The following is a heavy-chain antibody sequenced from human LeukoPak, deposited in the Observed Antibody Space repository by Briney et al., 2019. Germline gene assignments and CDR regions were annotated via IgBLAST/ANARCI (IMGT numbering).Heavy chain of an antibody. J-gene: IGHJ4*02. CDR1: GFTFSSYA. V-gene: IGHV3-64D*06. D-gene: IGHD6-19*01. CDR2: IRSNGGST. CDR3: VKDGYDTGWYYYLDY. Sequence: GGSLRLSCSASGFTFSSYAMHWVRQAPGKGLEFIPGIRSNGGSTYYADSVKGRFTISRDNSKNTVYLQMSSLRVEDTAVYYCVKDGYDTGWYYYLDYWGQGTLVTVSS.